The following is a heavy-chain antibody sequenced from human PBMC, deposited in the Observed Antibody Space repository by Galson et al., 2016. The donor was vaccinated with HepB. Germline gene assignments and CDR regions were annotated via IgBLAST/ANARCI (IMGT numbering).Heavy chain of an antibody. CDR2: INQDGIEK. CDR1: GFTFSSYW. V-gene: IGHV3-7*01. CDR3: ARSGEPS. Sequence: SLRLSCATSGFTFSSYWMTWVRQAPGKGLEWVANINQDGIEKNYVGSVEGRFTISRDNAQKSLYLQMDSLSAEDTAVYYCARSGEPSWGQGTLVTVSS. J-gene: IGHJ5*02. D-gene: IGHD4-17*01.